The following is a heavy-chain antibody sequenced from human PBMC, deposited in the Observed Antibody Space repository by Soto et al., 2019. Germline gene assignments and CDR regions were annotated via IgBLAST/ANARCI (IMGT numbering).Heavy chain of an antibody. J-gene: IGHJ4*02. Sequence: ASVKVSCKASGYTFTSYAMHWVRQAPGQRLEWMGWINAGNGNTKYSQKFQGRFTISRDNSKNTLYLQMNSLRAEDTAVYYCANGAGRLLDTAKIFDYWGQGTLVTVSS. V-gene: IGHV1-3*01. D-gene: IGHD5-18*01. CDR3: ANGAGRLLDTAKIFDY. CDR2: INAGNGNT. CDR1: GYTFTSYA.